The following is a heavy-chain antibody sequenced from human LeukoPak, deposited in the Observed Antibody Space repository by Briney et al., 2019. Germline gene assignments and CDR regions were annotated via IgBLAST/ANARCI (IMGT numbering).Heavy chain of an antibody. CDR1: GFTFSSYA. D-gene: IGHD6-13*01. CDR3: AKIGVTSGAAAGTVDDY. Sequence: GGSLRLSCAASGFTFSSYAMSWVRQAPGKGLEWVSAISGSGGSTYYADSVKGRFTISRDNSKNTLYLQMNSLRAEDTAVYYCAKIGVTSGAAAGTVDDYWGQGTLVTVSS. V-gene: IGHV3-23*01. J-gene: IGHJ4*02. CDR2: ISGSGGST.